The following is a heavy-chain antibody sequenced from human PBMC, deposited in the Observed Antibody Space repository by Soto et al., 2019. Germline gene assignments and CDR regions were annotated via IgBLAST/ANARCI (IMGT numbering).Heavy chain of an antibody. D-gene: IGHD6-6*01. Sequence: SETLSLTCTVSGSSISSNYWTWIRQPPGKGLECIAQINHSGSTNYNPSLKSRVTISLDTSKNQFSLKLTSVTAADTAVYYCARIKYSDSSHYYGMDVWGQGTTVTVSS. CDR2: INHSGST. CDR3: ARIKYSDSSHYYGMDV. J-gene: IGHJ6*02. V-gene: IGHV4-34*01. CDR1: GSSISSNY.